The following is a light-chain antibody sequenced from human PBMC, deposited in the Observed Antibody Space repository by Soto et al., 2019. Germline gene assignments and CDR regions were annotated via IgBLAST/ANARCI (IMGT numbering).Light chain of an antibody. CDR3: SSYTSSSSLVYV. CDR2: EVS. Sequence: QSALAQPASVSGSPGQSITISCTGTSSDVGGYNYVSWYRHHPGKAPKLMIYEVSNRPSGVSNRFSGSKSGNTASLTISGLQAEDEADYYCSSYTSSSSLVYVFGTGTKVTVL. J-gene: IGLJ1*01. V-gene: IGLV2-14*01. CDR1: SSDVGGYNY.